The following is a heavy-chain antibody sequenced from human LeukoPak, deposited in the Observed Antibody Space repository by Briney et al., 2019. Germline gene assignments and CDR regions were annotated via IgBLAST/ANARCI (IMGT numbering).Heavy chain of an antibody. V-gene: IGHV3-21*01. Sequence: GGSLRLSCAASGFTLSSYSMNWVRQAPGKGLEWVSSISSSSSYRYYADSVKGRFTISRDNAKDSVFLQMNSLRAEDTALYYCARGGSYNPAFAYWGQGTLVTVSS. CDR1: GFTLSSYS. CDR3: ARGGSYNPAFAY. J-gene: IGHJ4*02. CDR2: ISSSSSYR. D-gene: IGHD1-1*01.